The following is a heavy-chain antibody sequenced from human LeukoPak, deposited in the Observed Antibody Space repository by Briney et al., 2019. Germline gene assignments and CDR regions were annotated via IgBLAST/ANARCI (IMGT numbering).Heavy chain of an antibody. J-gene: IGHJ5*02. D-gene: IGHD4-17*01. CDR3: ARQTTSGWFDP. CDR2: IYSSGST. CDR1: GGSIRGYY. Sequence: SETLSLTCNVSGGSIRGYYWSWIRQPPGKGLEWIGYIYSSGSTNYNPSLKSRVTMSVDTSKNQFSLKVSSVTAADTAVYYCARQTTSGWFDPWGQGTLVTVSS. V-gene: IGHV4-59*01.